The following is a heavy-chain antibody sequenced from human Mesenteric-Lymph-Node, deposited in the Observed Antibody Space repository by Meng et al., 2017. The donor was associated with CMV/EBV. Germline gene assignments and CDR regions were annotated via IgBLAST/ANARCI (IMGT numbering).Heavy chain of an antibody. CDR1: GDTFTSQG. CDR2: TSAYNDNT. Sequence: ASVKVSCKASGDTFTSQGISWVRQAPGQGFEWMGWTSAYNDNTKYGQNFQGRVTMTKDTSTSTAYMELRSLRSDDTAVYYCASSLVPGSIGYYFDYWGQGTLVTVSS. CDR3: ASSLVPGSIGYYFDY. D-gene: IGHD2-2*02. V-gene: IGHV1-18*01. J-gene: IGHJ4*02.